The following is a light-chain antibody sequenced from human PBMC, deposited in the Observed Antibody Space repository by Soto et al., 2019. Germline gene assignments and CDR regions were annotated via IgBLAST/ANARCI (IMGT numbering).Light chain of an antibody. J-gene: IGLJ1*01. CDR2: HVS. V-gene: IGLV2-14*01. CDR3: SSYTSSSTFV. Sequence: QSALTQPASVSGSPGQSITISCTGTSSDVGAYTYASWYQQHPDKAPKLMIYHVSNRPSGVSSRFSGSKSGNTASLTISGLQAEDEAVYYCSSYTSSSTFVFGTGTKLTVL. CDR1: SSDVGAYTY.